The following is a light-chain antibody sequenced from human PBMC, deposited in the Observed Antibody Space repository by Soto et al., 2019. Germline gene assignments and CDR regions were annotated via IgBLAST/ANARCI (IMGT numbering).Light chain of an antibody. CDR3: QQYGSSPLT. J-gene: IGKJ4*01. CDR2: GAS. CDR1: QSVRSNE. Sequence: EIVLTQSPGTLSLSPGERATLSCRASQSVRSNELAWYQQKPGQAPRLLIYGASSRANAIPDRVSGSGSGTDFTLTISRLEPDDFAVYYCQQYGSSPLTFGGGTKVEFK. V-gene: IGKV3-20*01.